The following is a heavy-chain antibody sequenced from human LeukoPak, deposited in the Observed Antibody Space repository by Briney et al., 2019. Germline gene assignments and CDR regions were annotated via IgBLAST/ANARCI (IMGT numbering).Heavy chain of an antibody. Sequence: GGSLRLSCAASGFTFSSYGMHWVRQAPGKGLEWVAFIRYDGSNKYYADSVKGRFTISRDNSKNTLYLQMNSLRSDDTAVYYCARAPNYDFWTDYWGQGTLVTVSS. D-gene: IGHD3-3*01. CDR2: IRYDGSNK. CDR1: GFTFSSYG. CDR3: ARAPNYDFWTDY. V-gene: IGHV3-30*02. J-gene: IGHJ4*02.